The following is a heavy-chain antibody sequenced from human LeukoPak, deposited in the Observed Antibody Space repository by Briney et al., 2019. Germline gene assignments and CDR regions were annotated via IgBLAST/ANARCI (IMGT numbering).Heavy chain of an antibody. CDR1: GPSFSGYY. CDR3: GRTPRVVVPAAEDVDMVATIAAYFDY. Sequence: SESLSLTYAVYGPSFSGYYWSWVRQPPGNGLEWHGEINQEGSTNYNPPLKSRVPLSVDTSKSQFPLNLGSVTAAARAVYYCGRTPRVVVPAAEDVDMVATIAAYFDYGGQGTLVTVS. D-gene: IGHD5-12*01. J-gene: IGHJ4*02. CDR2: INQEGST. V-gene: IGHV4-34*01.